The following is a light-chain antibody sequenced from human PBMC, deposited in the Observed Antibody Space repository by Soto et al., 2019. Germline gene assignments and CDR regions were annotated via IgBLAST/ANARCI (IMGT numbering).Light chain of an antibody. V-gene: IGKV3-11*01. CDR1: QSVSSY. Sequence: EIVLTQSPATLSLSPGERATLSCRASQSVSSYLAWYQQKPGQAPRLLIYDASNRATGIPARFSGSWSGTDFTLTISSLEPEDFAVYYCQQRSNWGLTFGGGTKVEIK. CDR3: QQRSNWGLT. CDR2: DAS. J-gene: IGKJ4*01.